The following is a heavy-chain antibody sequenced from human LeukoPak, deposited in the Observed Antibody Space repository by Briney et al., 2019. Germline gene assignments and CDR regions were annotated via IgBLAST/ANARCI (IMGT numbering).Heavy chain of an antibody. CDR1: GFTFSSYD. V-gene: IGHV3-23*01. CDR3: ATHAYRDRGGFEY. J-gene: IGHJ4*02. Sequence: GGTLRLSCAASGFTFSSYDMFWVRQAPGQGLAWVAAVSGTTGNTYYADYVKGRFTISRDDSMNTVYLQMDSLRVDYTAVYYCATHAYRDRGGFEYWGQGTLVTVSS. CDR2: VSGTTGNT. D-gene: IGHD1-26*01.